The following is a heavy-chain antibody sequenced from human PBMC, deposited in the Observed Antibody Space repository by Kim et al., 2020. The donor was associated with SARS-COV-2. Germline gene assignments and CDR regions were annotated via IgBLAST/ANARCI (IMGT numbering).Heavy chain of an antibody. J-gene: IGHJ3*01. Sequence: ASVKVSCKTSGYMFTSYGISWVRRAPGQRLEWLGWISGFNGNTKYAQKAQDRVRMTRDTSASTMYLELRSLRSDDTAVYFCARDYYDATGPNSVGVFD. CDR3: ARDYYDATGPNSVGVFD. V-gene: IGHV1-18*01. CDR2: ISGFNGNT. D-gene: IGHD3-16*01. CDR1: GYMFTSYG.